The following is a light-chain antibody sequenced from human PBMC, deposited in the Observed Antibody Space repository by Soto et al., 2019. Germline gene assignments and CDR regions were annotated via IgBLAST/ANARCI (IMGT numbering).Light chain of an antibody. J-gene: IGKJ4*01. CDR2: EAS. Sequence: AIPLNQSPSSLSASVGDRVTITCRASQGISSALAWYQQKPGKAPKLLIYEASSLERGVPSRFRVSGSGTDFTLTISSLQPEDFATYYCQQFNCYPLTFGGGTNVEIK. CDR1: QGISSA. V-gene: IGKV1-13*02. CDR3: QQFNCYPLT.